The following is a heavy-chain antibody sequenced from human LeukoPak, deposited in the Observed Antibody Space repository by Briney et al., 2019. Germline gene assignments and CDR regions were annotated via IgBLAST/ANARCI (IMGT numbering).Heavy chain of an antibody. Sequence: SVKVSCKASGGTFSSYAISWVRQAPGQGLEWVGGTIPIFGTANYAQKFQGRVTITTDESTSTAYMELSSLRSEDTAVYYCAREGFSSGSVDYYYYMDVWGKGTTVTVSS. CDR2: TIPIFGTA. V-gene: IGHV1-69*05. J-gene: IGHJ6*03. CDR1: GGTFSSYA. CDR3: AREGFSSGSVDYYYYMDV. D-gene: IGHD3-22*01.